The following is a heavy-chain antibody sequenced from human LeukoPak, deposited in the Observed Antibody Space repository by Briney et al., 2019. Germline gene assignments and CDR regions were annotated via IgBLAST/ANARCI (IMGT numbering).Heavy chain of an antibody. CDR3: ARTMAGLWFFDY. CDR1: GFTFSSYS. Sequence: GGSLRLSCAASGFTFSSYSMNWVRQAPRKGLEWVSSISSSSSYIYYADSVKGRFTISRDNAKNSLYLQMNSLRAEDTAVYYCARTMAGLWFFDYWGQGTLVTVSS. J-gene: IGHJ4*02. D-gene: IGHD3-10*01. V-gene: IGHV3-21*01. CDR2: ISSSSSYI.